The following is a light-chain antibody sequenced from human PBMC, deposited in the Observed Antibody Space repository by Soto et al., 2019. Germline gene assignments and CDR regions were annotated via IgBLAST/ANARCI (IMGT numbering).Light chain of an antibody. Sequence: DNQLTQSPSSISSSVVDIFTISCRAIQAVNSWLAWFQQKPGMAPKLVIYDVSSLQSGVPSRFSGSGSGTEFTLTISSLQPEDFATYYCQQSNNHPISFGQGTRLEIK. V-gene: IGKV1-12*01. CDR2: DVS. CDR3: QQSNNHPIS. CDR1: QAVNSW. J-gene: IGKJ5*01.